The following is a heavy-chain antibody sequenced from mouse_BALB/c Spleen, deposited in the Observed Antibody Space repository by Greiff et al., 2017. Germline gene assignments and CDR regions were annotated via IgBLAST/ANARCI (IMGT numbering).Heavy chain of an antibody. CDR1: GFTFSSYA. CDR2: ISSGGST. V-gene: IGHV5-6-5*01. Sequence: EVQLVESGGGLVKPGGSLKLSCAASGFTFSSYAMSWVRQTPEKRLEWVASISSGGSTYYPDSVKGRFTISRDNARNILYLQMSSLRSEDTAMYYCANYYRYDEGYAMDYWGQGTSVTVSS. D-gene: IGHD2-14*01. CDR3: ANYYRYDEGYAMDY. J-gene: IGHJ4*01.